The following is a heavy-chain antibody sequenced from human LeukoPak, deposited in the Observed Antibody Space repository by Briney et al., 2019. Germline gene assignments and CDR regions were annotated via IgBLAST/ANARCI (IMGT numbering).Heavy chain of an antibody. J-gene: IGHJ5*02. CDR2: IYPGDSDT. V-gene: IGHV5-51*01. CDR3: ARHVVAAYNWFDP. Sequence: GASLQISCKGSGYSFTSYWIGWVRQMPGKGLEWMGIIYPGDSDTRYSPSFQGQVTISADKSISTAYLQWSSLKASDTAMYYCARHVVAAYNWFDPWGQGTLVTVSS. D-gene: IGHD2-15*01. CDR1: GYSFTSYW.